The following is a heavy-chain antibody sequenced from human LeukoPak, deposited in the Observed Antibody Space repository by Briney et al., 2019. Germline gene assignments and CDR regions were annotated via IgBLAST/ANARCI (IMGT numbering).Heavy chain of an antibody. V-gene: IGHV3-30-3*02. D-gene: IGHD2-2*01. CDR3: AKSKYQLLKLFFDY. CDR2: ISYDGSNK. Sequence: QTGGSLRLSCAASGFTFSSYAMHWVRQAPGKGLEWVAVISYDGSNKYYADSVKGRFTISRDNSKNTLYLQMNSLRAEDTAVYYCAKSKYQLLKLFFDYWGQGTLVTVSS. J-gene: IGHJ4*02. CDR1: GFTFSSYA.